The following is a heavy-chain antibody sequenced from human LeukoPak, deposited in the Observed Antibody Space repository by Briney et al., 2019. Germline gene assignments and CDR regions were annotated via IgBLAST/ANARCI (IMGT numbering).Heavy chain of an antibody. V-gene: IGHV4-39*01. J-gene: IGHJ4*02. CDR3: ARLRGDERWLQLVDY. Sequence: SETLSLTCTASGGSISSSSYYWGWIRQPPGKGLQWIGSIYYSGSTYYNPSLKSRVTISVDTSKNQFSLKLSSVTAADTAVYYCARLRGDERWLQLVDYWGQGTLVTVSS. CDR2: IYYSGST. D-gene: IGHD5-24*01. CDR1: GGSISSSSYY.